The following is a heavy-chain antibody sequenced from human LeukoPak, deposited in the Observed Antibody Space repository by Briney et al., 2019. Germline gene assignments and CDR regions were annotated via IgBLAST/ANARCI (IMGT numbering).Heavy chain of an antibody. D-gene: IGHD3-16*01. CDR2: IYHSGST. Sequence: SETLSLTCTVSGGSISSGGYYWSWIRQPPGKGLEWIGYIYHSGSTYYDPSLKSRVTISVDRSKNQFSLKLSSVTAAGTAVYYCARRSPTYDYVWGSEAFDIWGQGTMVTVSS. V-gene: IGHV4-30-2*01. J-gene: IGHJ3*02. CDR1: GGSISSGGYY. CDR3: ARRSPTYDYVWGSEAFDI.